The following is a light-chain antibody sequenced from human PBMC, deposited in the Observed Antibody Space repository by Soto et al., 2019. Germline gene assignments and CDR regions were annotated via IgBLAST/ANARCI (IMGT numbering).Light chain of an antibody. CDR2: KAS. J-gene: IGKJ5*01. V-gene: IGKV1-5*03. CDR3: QQYNSYSIT. CDR1: QSISTW. Sequence: DIQMTQPPSTLSASVGDRVTITCRASQSISTWLAWYQQKPGKAPNLLIYKASSLKSGVPSRFSGSGSGTEFTLTISSLQPDDFATYYCQQYNSYSITFGQGTRLDIK.